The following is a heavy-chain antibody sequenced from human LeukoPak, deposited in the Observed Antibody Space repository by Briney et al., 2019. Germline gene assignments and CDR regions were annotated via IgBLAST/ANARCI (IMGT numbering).Heavy chain of an antibody. CDR2: IGGGGGDT. D-gene: IGHD3-22*01. J-gene: IGHJ5*02. Sequence: GGSLRLSCAASGFTFSSYAMSWVRLPPGKGLEWDSSIGGGGGDTFYADSVRGRFTVSRDNSKYTLYLQMNSLRAEDTAVYFCAQDYYYDGGYYHPYGSLGQGTLVTVSS. V-gene: IGHV3-23*01. CDR3: AQDYYYDGGYYHPYGS. CDR1: GFTFSSYA.